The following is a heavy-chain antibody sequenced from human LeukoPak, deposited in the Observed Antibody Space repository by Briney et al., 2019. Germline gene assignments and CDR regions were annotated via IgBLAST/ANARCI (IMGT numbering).Heavy chain of an antibody. V-gene: IGHV3-7*01. CDR1: GFSLSTYW. CDR3: AGETPDSSGWD. Sequence: GGSLRLSCAASGFSLSTYWMSWVRQAPGKGLEWVANIKQDGSHKNYVDSVKGRFTISRDNAKNSLYLQMNSLRAEDTAVYYCAGETPDSSGWDWGQGTLVTVSS. J-gene: IGHJ4*02. D-gene: IGHD6-19*01. CDR2: IKQDGSHK.